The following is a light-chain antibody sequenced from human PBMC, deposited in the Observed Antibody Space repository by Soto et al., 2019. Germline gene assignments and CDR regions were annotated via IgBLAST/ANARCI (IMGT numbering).Light chain of an antibody. CDR1: QSVLYSSNNKNY. J-gene: IGKJ1*01. Sequence: DIVMTQSPDSLAVSLGERATINCKSSQSVLYSSNNKNYLAWYQQKPGQPPKLLIYWASTRESGVPDRFSGGVSGTAFTLTIISLRAEDVAVYYCQQYYSTLTWTFGQGTKVEIK. V-gene: IGKV4-1*01. CDR3: QQYYSTLTWT. CDR2: WAS.